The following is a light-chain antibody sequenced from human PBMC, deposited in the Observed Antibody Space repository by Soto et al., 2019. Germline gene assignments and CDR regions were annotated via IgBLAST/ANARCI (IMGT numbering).Light chain of an antibody. Sequence: EVVLTQSPATLSLSPGERATPSCRASQTVSTYLAWYQQKPGQAPRLLIYDASNRATGIPARFSGSGSGTDFTLTISSLEPEDFAVYYCQQRGNWPPLTFGGGTKVEIK. CDR3: QQRGNWPPLT. CDR2: DAS. J-gene: IGKJ4*01. CDR1: QTVSTY. V-gene: IGKV3-11*01.